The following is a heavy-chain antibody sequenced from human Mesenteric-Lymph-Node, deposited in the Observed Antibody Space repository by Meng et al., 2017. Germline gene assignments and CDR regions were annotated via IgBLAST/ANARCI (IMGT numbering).Heavy chain of an antibody. CDR1: GSTFSSSW. J-gene: IGHJ4*02. V-gene: IGHV3-23*01. D-gene: IGHD2-21*02. CDR2: ISGSGGST. CDR3: AKDLSGDLNLFDY. Sequence: GGSLRLSCEASGSTFSSSWMTWVRQAPGKGLEWVSAISGSGGSTHYADSVKGRFTISRDNSKNTLYLQMNSLRAEDTAVYYCAKDLSGDLNLFDYWGQGTLVTVSS.